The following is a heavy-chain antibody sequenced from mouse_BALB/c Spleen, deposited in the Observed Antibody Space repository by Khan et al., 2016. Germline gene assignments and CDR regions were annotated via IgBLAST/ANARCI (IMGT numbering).Heavy chain of an antibody. CDR1: GYTFTDYA. V-gene: IGHV1S137*01. D-gene: IGHD1-1*01. Sequence: QVRLQQSGAELVRPGVSVKISCKGAGYTFTDYAMHWVKQSHAKSLEWIGAISTYYGDASYNQKFKGKATMTVDKSSSTAYMELARLTSEDSAIYYSARGVVARGWYFDVWGAGTTVTVSS. CDR3: ARGVVARGWYFDV. J-gene: IGHJ1*01. CDR2: ISTYYGDA.